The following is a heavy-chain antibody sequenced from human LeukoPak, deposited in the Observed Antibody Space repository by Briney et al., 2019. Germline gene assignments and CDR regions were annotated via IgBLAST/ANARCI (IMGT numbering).Heavy chain of an antibody. CDR2: IYHSGST. CDR1: GGSISSGGYS. J-gene: IGHJ4*02. D-gene: IGHD3-9*01. Sequence: SQTLSLTCAVSGGSISSGGYSWSWIRQPPGKGLEWIGYIYHSGSTSYNPSLKSRVTISVDRSKNQFSLKLSSVTAAFFFFKQKTAYEILTGYYTDYWGQGTLVTVSS. CDR3: TAYEILTGYYTDY. V-gene: IGHV4-30-2*01.